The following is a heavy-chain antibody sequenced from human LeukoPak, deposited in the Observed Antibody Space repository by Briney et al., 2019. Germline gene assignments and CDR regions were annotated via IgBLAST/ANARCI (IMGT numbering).Heavy chain of an antibody. J-gene: IGHJ3*02. D-gene: IGHD3-10*01. CDR1: GGSISSGGYY. CDR3: ARTYGSGLSAFDI. Sequence: SQTLSLTCTVSGGSISSGGYYWSWDRQHPGKGLEWIRYIYYSGNTYYNPSLKSLVTISVDTSKNQFSLKLSSVTAADTAVYYCARTYGSGLSAFDIWGQGTMVTVSS. V-gene: IGHV4-31*01. CDR2: IYYSGNT.